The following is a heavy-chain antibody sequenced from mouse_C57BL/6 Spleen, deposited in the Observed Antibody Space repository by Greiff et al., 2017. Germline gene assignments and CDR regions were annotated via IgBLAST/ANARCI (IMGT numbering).Heavy chain of an antibody. CDR1: GYTFTSYW. D-gene: IGHD3-3*01. CDR2: IGPSDSYT. Sequence: VQLQQPGAELVMPGASVKLSCKASGYTFTSYWMHWVKQRPGQGLEWIGEIGPSDSYTTYNQKFKGKSTLTADKSSSTAYMRLSSLTSEYSAVDYCARGGRVCGLDFCVWGTGTTVTVSS. J-gene: IGHJ1*03. CDR3: ARGGRVCGLDFCV. V-gene: IGHV1-69*01.